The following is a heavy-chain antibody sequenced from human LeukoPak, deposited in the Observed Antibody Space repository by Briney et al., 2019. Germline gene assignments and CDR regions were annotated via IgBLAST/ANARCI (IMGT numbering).Heavy chain of an antibody. D-gene: IGHD6-19*01. CDR3: ASGQGLGY. V-gene: IGHV3-7*03. CDR1: ELTFSNIG. CDR2: IKQDGIEK. Sequence: GGPLRPSWAASELTFSNIGMSWVGKVQEKGLEWVANIKQDGIEKYYADSLKGRFTISRDNAKNSLYLQMNSLRAEDTAVYYCASGQGLGYWGQGTLVTVSS. J-gene: IGHJ4*02.